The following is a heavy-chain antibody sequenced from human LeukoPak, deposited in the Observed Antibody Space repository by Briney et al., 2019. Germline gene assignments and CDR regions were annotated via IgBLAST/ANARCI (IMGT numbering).Heavy chain of an antibody. D-gene: IGHD3-10*01. CDR3: ARRGSGGALDS. CDR1: GYSFTSQW. J-gene: IGHJ4*02. CDR2: IYPGNSDT. Sequence: GESLKISCKGSGYSFTSQWIAWVRQMPGKGLEGMGIIYPGNSDTRYSPSFQGQVAISADKSITTAYLQWSSLKASDTAMYYCARRGSGGALDSWGQGTLVTVSS. V-gene: IGHV5-51*01.